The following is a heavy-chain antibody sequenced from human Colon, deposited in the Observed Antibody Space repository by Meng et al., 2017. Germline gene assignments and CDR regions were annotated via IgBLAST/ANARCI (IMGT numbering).Heavy chain of an antibody. J-gene: IGHJ4*02. CDR3: ARDRVPGKY. V-gene: IGHV4-61*01. D-gene: IGHD1-14*01. CDR1: GGSVSSGSYY. CDR2: IYYSGTT. Sequence: QGPLEGPGRGLLRPSGTLSLTCTGSGGSVSSGSYYWSWIRRPPGKGLEWIGCIYYSGTTNYNPSLKSRVTITVDTSKNQFSLKLSSVTPADTAVYFCARDRVPGKYWGQGTLVTVSS.